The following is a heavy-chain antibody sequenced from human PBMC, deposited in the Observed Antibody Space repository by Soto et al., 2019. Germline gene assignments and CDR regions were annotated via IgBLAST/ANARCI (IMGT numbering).Heavy chain of an antibody. CDR1: GGSISSSSYY. CDR2: IYYSGST. V-gene: IGHV4-39*07. J-gene: IGHJ4*02. D-gene: IGHD6-19*01. Sequence: PSETLSLTCTVSGGSISSSSYYWGWIRQPPGKGLEWIGSIYYSGSTYYNPSLKSRVTISVDTSKNQFSLKLSSVTAADTAVYYCARVAAARAVAGYGPFDYWGQGTPVTVSS. CDR3: ARVAAARAVAGYGPFDY.